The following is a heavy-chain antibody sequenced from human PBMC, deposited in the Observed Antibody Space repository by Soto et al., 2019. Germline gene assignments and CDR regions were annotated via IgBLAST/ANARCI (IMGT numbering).Heavy chain of an antibody. CDR2: IIPIFGTA. CDR1: GGTFSSYA. V-gene: IGHV1-69*01. D-gene: IGHD2-2*01. J-gene: IGHJ5*02. Sequence: QVQLVQSGAEVKKPGSSVKVSCKASGGTFSSYAISWVRQAPGQGLEWMGGIIPIFGTANYAHKFQGRVTITADESTSTAYMELSSLRSEDTAVYYCARGQDIVVVPAAPYNWFDPWGQGTLVTVSS. CDR3: ARGQDIVVVPAAPYNWFDP.